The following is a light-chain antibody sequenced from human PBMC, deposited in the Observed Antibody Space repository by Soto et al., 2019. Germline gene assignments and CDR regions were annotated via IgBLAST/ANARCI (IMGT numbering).Light chain of an antibody. J-gene: IGKJ5*01. Sequence: EIVLTQSPGTLSLSPGERATLSCRASQSISGNYLAWYQQKPGQAPRLLIYGASNRATGIPERFSGSGSGTDFTLTIGRMEPQESAMDYCQQYVISVPVGPGQRREIK. CDR3: QQYVISVP. CDR1: QSISGNY. V-gene: IGKV3-20*01. CDR2: GAS.